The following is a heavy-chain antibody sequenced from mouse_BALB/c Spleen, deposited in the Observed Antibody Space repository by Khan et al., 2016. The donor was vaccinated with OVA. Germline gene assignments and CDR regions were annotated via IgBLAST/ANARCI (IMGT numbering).Heavy chain of an antibody. CDR2: ISPGSGDT. CDR1: GYTFTDYY. Sequence: QVQLQQSGAELARPGASVKLSCKASGYTFTDYYINWVKQRTGQGLEWIGEISPGSGDTYYNERFKGKATLTAAKSSSTAYMQLSSLTSEASAVYFGARRNYYGYTFAYGGQGTLVTVSA. J-gene: IGHJ3*01. CDR3: ARRNYYGYTFAY. V-gene: IGHV1-77*01. D-gene: IGHD1-2*01.